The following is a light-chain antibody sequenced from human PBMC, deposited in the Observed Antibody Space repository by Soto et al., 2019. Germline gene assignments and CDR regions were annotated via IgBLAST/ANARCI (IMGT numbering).Light chain of an antibody. J-gene: IGLJ7*01. CDR2: EVN. Sequence: QSVLTQPAAVSGSLGQSITISCSGSGSDIGNYNLVSWYQQQPGKVPRLIIYEVNKGPSGVSNRFSGSKSGNTASLTISDLQPDDEADYYCCSYGGRSTYVFGTGTQLTVL. CDR3: CSYGGRSTYV. V-gene: IGLV2-23*02. CDR1: GSDIGNYNL.